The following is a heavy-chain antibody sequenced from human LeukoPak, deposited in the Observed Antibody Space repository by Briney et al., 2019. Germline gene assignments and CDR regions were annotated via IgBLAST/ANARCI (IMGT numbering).Heavy chain of an antibody. D-gene: IGHD3-22*01. J-gene: IGHJ4*02. CDR1: GGSISSSSYY. CDR3: ARGPRYYYDSSGYRKNYFDY. Sequence: SETLSLTCTVSGGSISSSSYYWGWIRQPPGKGLEWIATIYYSGSTYYNPSLKSRVTISVDTSKNQFSLKLSSVTAADTAVYYCARGPRYYYDSSGYRKNYFDYWGQGTLVTVSS. CDR2: IYYSGST. V-gene: IGHV4-39*07.